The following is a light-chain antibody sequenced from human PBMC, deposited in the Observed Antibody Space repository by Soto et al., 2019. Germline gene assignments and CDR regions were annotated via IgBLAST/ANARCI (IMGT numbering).Light chain of an antibody. CDR2: DVS. CDR3: QHRSKWPGT. CDR1: QSVFTY. J-gene: IGKJ1*01. Sequence: EVVLTQSPATLSLSPGERATLSCRASQSVFTYLAWYQQKPGQAPRLLIYDVSDRATGIPARFTGSGSGTDFTLTISSLEPEDSAVYYCQHRSKWPGTFGQGTKVDI. V-gene: IGKV3-11*01.